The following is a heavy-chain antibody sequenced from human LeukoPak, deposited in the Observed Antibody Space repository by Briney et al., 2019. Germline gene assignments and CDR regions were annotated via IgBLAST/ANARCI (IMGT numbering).Heavy chain of an antibody. CDR2: INWNGGST. Sequence: GGSLRLSCAASGFTFDDYGMSSVRQAPGKGLEWVSGINWNGGSTGYADSVKGRFTISRDKAKNSLYLQMNSLRAEDTALYYCARAFKYSMSGYYFDYWGQGTLVTVSS. J-gene: IGHJ4*02. V-gene: IGHV3-20*04. CDR1: GFTFDDYG. D-gene: IGHD2-21*01. CDR3: ARAFKYSMSGYYFDY.